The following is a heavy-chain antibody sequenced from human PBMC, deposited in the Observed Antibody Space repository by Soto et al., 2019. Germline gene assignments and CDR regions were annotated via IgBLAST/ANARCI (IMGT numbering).Heavy chain of an antibody. Sequence: EVQLVESGGGLVQPGGSLRLSCAASGFTFSSYSMNWVRQAPGKGLEWVSYISSSSSTIYYADSVKGRFTISRDNAKNSLYLQMNSLRDEDTAMYYCARDYFAPLVYSGYDSPNWFDPWGQGTLVTVSS. D-gene: IGHD5-12*01. CDR3: ARDYFAPLVYSGYDSPNWFDP. CDR1: GFTFSSYS. J-gene: IGHJ5*02. V-gene: IGHV3-48*02. CDR2: ISSSSSTI.